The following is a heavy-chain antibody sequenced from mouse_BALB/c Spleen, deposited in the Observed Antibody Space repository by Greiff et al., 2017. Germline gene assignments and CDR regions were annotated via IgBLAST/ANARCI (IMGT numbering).Heavy chain of an antibody. Sequence: QVQLQQPGAELVMPGASVKMSCKASGYTFTDYWMHWVKQRPGQGLEWIGAIDTSDSYTSYNQKFKGKATLTVDESSSTAYMQLSSLTSEDSAVYYGAREGGYYGSSYFDYWGQGTTLTVSS. D-gene: IGHD1-1*01. CDR1: GYTFTDYW. V-gene: IGHV1-69*01. J-gene: IGHJ2*01. CDR2: IDTSDSYT. CDR3: AREGGYYGSSYFDY.